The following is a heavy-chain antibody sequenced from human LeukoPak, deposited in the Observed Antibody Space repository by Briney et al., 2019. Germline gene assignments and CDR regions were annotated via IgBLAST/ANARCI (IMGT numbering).Heavy chain of an antibody. J-gene: IGHJ6*02. D-gene: IGHD5-12*01. Sequence: GGSLRLSCAASGYTFCRIATTWVRQAPGKGLEWVSTILSNGDTAHNADSVRGRFAISRDNSETALYLQMNSLRAEDTAVYYGARERGYSGRYYGMDVWGQGTTVTVSS. CDR2: ILSNGDTA. CDR1: GYTFCRIA. CDR3: ARERGYSGRYYGMDV. V-gene: IGHV3-23*01.